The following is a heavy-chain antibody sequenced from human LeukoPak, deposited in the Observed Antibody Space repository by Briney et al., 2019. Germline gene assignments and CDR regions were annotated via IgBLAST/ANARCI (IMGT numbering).Heavy chain of an antibody. Sequence: GSSVKVSCKASGGTFSSHAINWVRQAPGQGLEWMGGVIPWSGTTKFAQKFQGRVTITAHESTSTAFMELSSLRSEDTAVYYCARPRTYYDSWSGYPPFDYWGQGALVTVSS. D-gene: IGHD3-3*01. CDR1: GGTFSSHA. CDR3: ARPRTYYDSWSGYPPFDY. V-gene: IGHV1-69*01. CDR2: VIPWSGTT. J-gene: IGHJ4*02.